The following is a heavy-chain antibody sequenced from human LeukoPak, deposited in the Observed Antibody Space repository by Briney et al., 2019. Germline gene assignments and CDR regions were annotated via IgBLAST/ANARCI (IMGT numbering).Heavy chain of an antibody. Sequence: PGGSLRLSCAASGFTFSSYAMHWVRQAPGKGLEWVAVISYDGSNKYYADSVKGRFTISRDNAKDSLYLQMNSLRAEDTAVYYCARGLVVPSSYFDYWGQGTLVTVSS. CDR1: GFTFSSYA. J-gene: IGHJ4*02. CDR3: ARGLVVPSSYFDY. V-gene: IGHV3-30*04. D-gene: IGHD2-2*01. CDR2: ISYDGSNK.